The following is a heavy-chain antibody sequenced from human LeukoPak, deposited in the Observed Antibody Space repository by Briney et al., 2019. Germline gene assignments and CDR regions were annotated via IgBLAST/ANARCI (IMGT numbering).Heavy chain of an antibody. V-gene: IGHV3-30-3*01. CDR1: GFTFSSYA. CDR3: ARGSSSSY. D-gene: IGHD6-13*01. Sequence: GRSLRLSCAASGFTFSSYAMHWVRQAPGKGLEWVAVISYDGSNKYYADSVKGRFTISRDNSKNTLYLQMNSLRAEDTAVYYCARGSSSSYWGQGTLVTVSS. J-gene: IGHJ4*02. CDR2: ISYDGSNK.